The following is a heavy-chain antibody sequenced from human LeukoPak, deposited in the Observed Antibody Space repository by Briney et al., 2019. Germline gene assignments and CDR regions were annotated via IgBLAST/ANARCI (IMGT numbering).Heavy chain of an antibody. D-gene: IGHD2-21*02. J-gene: IGHJ4*02. V-gene: IGHV3-74*01. CDR3: ARGGCTDGNCYSGGY. CDR2: INSDGSSI. CDR1: GFTFSLYW. Sequence: GGSLRLSCAASGFTFSLYWMHWVRQAPGKGMVWVSRINSDGSSIRYADSVKGRFTISRDSAKKTVYLQMNSLRVEDTAVYYCARGGCTDGNCYSGGYWGQGTLVTVSS.